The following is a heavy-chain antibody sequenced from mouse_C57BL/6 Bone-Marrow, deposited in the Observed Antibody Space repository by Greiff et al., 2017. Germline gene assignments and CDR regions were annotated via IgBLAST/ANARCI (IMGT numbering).Heavy chain of an antibody. D-gene: IGHD1-1*01. CDR3: AIYYDFDY. V-gene: IGHV1-50*01. CDR1: GYTFTSYW. CDR2: IDPSDSYT. Sequence: QVQLQQPGAELVKPGASVKLSCKASGYTFTSYWMPWVKQRPGQGLEWIGEIDPSDSYTNYNQKFKGKATLTVDTSSSTAYMQLSSLTSEDSAVYDCAIYYDFDYWGQGTTLTVSS. J-gene: IGHJ2*01.